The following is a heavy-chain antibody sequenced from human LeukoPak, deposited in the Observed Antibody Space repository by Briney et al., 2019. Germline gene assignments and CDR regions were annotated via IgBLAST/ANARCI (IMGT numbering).Heavy chain of an antibody. Sequence: SQTLSLTCAISGDSVSTNSVAWNWIRQSPSRGLEWLGRTSYRPKWYNDYAVSVKSRITITPDTSKNQFSLQLNSVTPVDTAVYYCAREAEITRFDYWGQGTLVTVSS. V-gene: IGHV6-1*01. J-gene: IGHJ4*02. CDR2: TSYRPKWYN. CDR1: GDSVSTNSVA. CDR3: AREAEITRFDY. D-gene: IGHD5-24*01.